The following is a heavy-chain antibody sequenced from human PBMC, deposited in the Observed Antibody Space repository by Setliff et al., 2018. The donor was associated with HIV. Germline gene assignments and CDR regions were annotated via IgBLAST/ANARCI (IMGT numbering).Heavy chain of an antibody. Sequence: GGSLRLSCAASGFTFRNYGTHWVRQAPGKGLEWVAFIQYDGDDTHFLESVKGRFTISRDTSNNTLYLHLSSLRPEDTAVYYCARDGGRDGYGFALDYWGQGTLVTVSS. CDR1: GFTFRNYG. CDR2: IQYDGDDT. CDR3: ARDGGRDGYGFALDY. J-gene: IGHJ4*02. D-gene: IGHD5-12*01. V-gene: IGHV3-30*02.